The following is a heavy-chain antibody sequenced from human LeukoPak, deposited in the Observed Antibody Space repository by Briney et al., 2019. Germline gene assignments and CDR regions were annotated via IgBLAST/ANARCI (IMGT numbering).Heavy chain of an antibody. CDR3: ARASSFWSGYYRVGDAFDI. CDR2: IYYSGST. CDR1: GGSISSGGYY. J-gene: IGHJ3*02. D-gene: IGHD3-3*01. V-gene: IGHV4-31*03. Sequence: SQTLSLTCTVSGGSISSGGYYWSWIRQHPGKGLEWIGYIYYSGSTYYNPSLKSRVTISVDTSKNRFSLKLSSVTAADTAVYYCARASSFWSGYYRVGDAFDIWGQGTMVTVSS.